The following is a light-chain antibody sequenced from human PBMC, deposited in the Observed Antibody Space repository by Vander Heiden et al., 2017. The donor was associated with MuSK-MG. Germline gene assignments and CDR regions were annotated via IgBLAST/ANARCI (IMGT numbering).Light chain of an antibody. CDR2: EVS. CDR3: CSYGGSGALSV. Sequence: QSALTQPASVSGSPGQSITISCTGHRSDVGGYDLVSWYHEQPGKAPKIMISEVSKRPSGVSNRFSGSKSGNTASLTIAGLQPEDEADYYCCSYGGSGALSVFGTGTKVTVL. J-gene: IGLJ1*01. V-gene: IGLV2-23*02. CDR1: RSDVGGYDL.